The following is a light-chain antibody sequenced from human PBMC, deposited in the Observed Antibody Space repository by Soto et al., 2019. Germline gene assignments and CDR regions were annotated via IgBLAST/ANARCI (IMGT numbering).Light chain of an antibody. CDR1: SGHSTYA. CDR3: QTWGTGIVV. J-gene: IGLJ3*02. V-gene: IGLV4-69*01. Sequence: QPVLTQSPSASAPLGASVKFTCTLSSGHSTYAIAWHQQQPEKGPRFLMKVDSYGSHRKGDGIPDRFSGSSSGAERYLTISSLQSEDEADYYCQTWGTGIVVFGGGTKLTVL. CDR2: VDSYGSH.